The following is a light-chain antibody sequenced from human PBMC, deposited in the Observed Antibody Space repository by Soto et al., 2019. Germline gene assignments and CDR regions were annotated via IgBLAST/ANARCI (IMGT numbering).Light chain of an antibody. CDR2: GAS. Sequence: IVLTQSPATLSLSPGERATLSXRASQSLSSSYLAWYQQKPGKAPRXXIYGASSRATGIPDRFSGSGSGTDFTLTISRLEPEDFAVYYCQQYGSSPWTFGQGTKVDIK. CDR3: QQYGSSPWT. J-gene: IGKJ1*01. CDR1: QSLSSSY. V-gene: IGKV3-20*01.